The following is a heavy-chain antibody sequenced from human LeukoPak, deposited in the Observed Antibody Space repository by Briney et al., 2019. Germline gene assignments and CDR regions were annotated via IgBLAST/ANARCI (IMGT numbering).Heavy chain of an antibody. CDR3: ARPGGKYYYDSSGLRY. J-gene: IGHJ4*02. CDR1: GGSFSGYY. CDR2: INHSGST. D-gene: IGHD3-22*01. Sequence: SETLSLTCAVYGGSFSGYYWSWIRQPPGKGLEWIGEINHSGSTNYNPSLKSRVTISVDTSKNQFSLKLSSVTAADTAVYYCARPGGKYYYDSSGLRYWGQGTLVTVSS. V-gene: IGHV4-34*01.